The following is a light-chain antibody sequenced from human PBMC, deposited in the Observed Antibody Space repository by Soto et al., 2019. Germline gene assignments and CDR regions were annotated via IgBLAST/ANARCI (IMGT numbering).Light chain of an antibody. Sequence: EIVMTQSPATLSVSPGERATLSCRASQSVSGNLAWYQQKPGQAPRLLIYGASTRATGIPARLSCSGSRTEFTLTISSLQSEDFAVYYWQQYNNWPHTFGQGTKVEIK. V-gene: IGKV3-15*01. J-gene: IGKJ1*01. CDR3: QQYNNWPHT. CDR2: GAS. CDR1: QSVSGN.